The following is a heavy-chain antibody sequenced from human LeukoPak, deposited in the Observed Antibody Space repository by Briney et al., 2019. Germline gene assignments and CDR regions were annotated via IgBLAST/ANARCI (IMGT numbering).Heavy chain of an antibody. D-gene: IGHD3-10*01. Sequence: PSQTLSLTCTVSGGSIYNGDYYWSWIRQPPGKGLEWIGYIYYSGSTYYNPSLKSRVTISVDTPKNQFSLKVSSVTAADTAVYYCARASNLLSGFDYWGQGTLVTVSS. J-gene: IGHJ4*02. CDR1: GGSIYNGDYY. V-gene: IGHV4-30-4*01. CDR3: ARASNLLSGFDY. CDR2: IYYSGST.